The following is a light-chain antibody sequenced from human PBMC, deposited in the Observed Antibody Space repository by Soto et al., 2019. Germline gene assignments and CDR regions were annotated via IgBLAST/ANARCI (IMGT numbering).Light chain of an antibody. CDR1: TSNIGNNY. Sequence: QPVSTQPPSVSAAPGRKVTISCSGSTSNIGNNYVSWYQQVPGTAPKLLIYDNNKRPSGIPDRFSGSKSGTSATLGITGLQTGDEADYYCGTWDSRLSAVVFGGGTQLTVL. CDR3: GTWDSRLSAVV. V-gene: IGLV1-51*01. J-gene: IGLJ2*01. CDR2: DNN.